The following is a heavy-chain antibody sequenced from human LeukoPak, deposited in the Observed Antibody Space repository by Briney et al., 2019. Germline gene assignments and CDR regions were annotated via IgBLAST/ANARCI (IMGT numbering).Heavy chain of an antibody. J-gene: IGHJ4*02. V-gene: IGHV1-2*06. Sequence: ASVKVSCKASGYSFSGHYIHWVRQAPGQGLEWMGQVNPNSAASHYAQKFQDRVTMTSDTSINMAYMELRSLRSDDTAVYYCARDFYGSRPGAFDYWGQGTLITVSS. CDR3: ARDFYGSRPGAFDY. D-gene: IGHD3-10*01. CDR1: GYSFSGHY. CDR2: VNPNSAAS.